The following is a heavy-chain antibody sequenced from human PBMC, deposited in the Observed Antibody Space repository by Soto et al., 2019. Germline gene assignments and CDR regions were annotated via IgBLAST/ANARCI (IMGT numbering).Heavy chain of an antibody. V-gene: IGHV1-69*13. CDR3: AREVNKIAYNWTYVYCCYGIDV. D-gene: IGHD1-7*01. CDR2: IIPIFGTA. J-gene: IGHJ6*02. CDR1: GGTFSSYA. Sequence: ASVKVSCKASGGTFSSYAISWVRQAPGQGLEWMGGIIPIFGTANYAQKFQGRVTITADESTSTAYMELSSLRSEDTAVYYCAREVNKIAYNWTYVYCCYGIDVWGQGTLVTVYS.